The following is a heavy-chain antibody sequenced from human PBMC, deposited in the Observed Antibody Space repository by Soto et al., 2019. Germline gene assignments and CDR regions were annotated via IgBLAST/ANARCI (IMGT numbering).Heavy chain of an antibody. Sequence: GGSLRLSCAASGFTFSSYGMHWVRQAPGKGLEWVAVISYDGSNKYYADSVKGRFTISRDNSKNTLYLQMNSLRAEDTAVYYCAKDPRGYCSGGSCYFGDYWGQGTLVTVSS. CDR1: GFTFSSYG. CDR2: ISYDGSNK. J-gene: IGHJ4*02. D-gene: IGHD2-15*01. CDR3: AKDPRGYCSGGSCYFGDY. V-gene: IGHV3-30*18.